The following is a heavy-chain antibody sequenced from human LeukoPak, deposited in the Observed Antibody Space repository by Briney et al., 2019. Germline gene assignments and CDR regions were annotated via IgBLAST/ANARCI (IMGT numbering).Heavy chain of an antibody. CDR1: GYTFSGHS. J-gene: IGHJ4*02. CDR3: TRGAVAGNGYGY. V-gene: IGHV1-3*04. CDR2: ITIGDGHT. D-gene: IGHD6-19*01. Sequence: ASVKVSCKGSGYTFSGHSLHWVRQATGQGPEWMGWITIGDGHTRYSQKFQDRLTLTRDTPAATAYMELRNLQSEDTAIYYCTRGAVAGNGYGYWGQGTLVTVSS.